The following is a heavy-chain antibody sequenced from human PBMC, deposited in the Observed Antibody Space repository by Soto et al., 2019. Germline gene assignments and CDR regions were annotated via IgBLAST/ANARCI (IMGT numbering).Heavy chain of an antibody. J-gene: IGHJ3*02. V-gene: IGHV4-59*08. CDR1: GGSITRYY. D-gene: IGHD5-18*01. CDR3: ARRYGYASDI. CDR2: IYYSGST. Sequence: SGTLSLTRPVSGGSITRYYRNWDRQPPGKGLEWIGYIYYSGSTNYNPSLKSRVTISVDTSKNQFSLKLSSVTAADTAVYYCARRYGYASDIWGQGTMVTVSS.